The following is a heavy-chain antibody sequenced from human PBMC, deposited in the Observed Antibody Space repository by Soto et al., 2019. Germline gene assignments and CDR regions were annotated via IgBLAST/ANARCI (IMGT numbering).Heavy chain of an antibody. CDR2: ISGSGGST. V-gene: IGHV3-23*01. CDR3: AKYPTYYYDSSGYYTY. CDR1: GFTFSSYA. J-gene: IGHJ4*02. Sequence: PGGSLRLSCAASGFTFSSYAMSWVRQAPGKGLEWVSAISGSGGSTYYADSVKGRFTISRDNSKNTLYLQMNSLRAEDTAVYYCAKYPTYYYDSSGYYTYWGQGTLVTVSS. D-gene: IGHD3-22*01.